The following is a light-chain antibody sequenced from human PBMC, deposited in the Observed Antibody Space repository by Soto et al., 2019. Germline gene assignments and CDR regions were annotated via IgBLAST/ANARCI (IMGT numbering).Light chain of an antibody. J-gene: IGLJ2*01. CDR1: SSNIGAGYD. Sequence: QSVLTQPPSVSGSPGQRVTISCTGSSSNIGAGYDVHWYQQLPGTAPKLLIYGNSNRPSGVTDRVSGSKSGTSASRAITGLQAEDEDEYYCQSYDSSLSVVVFGGGTKLTVL. V-gene: IGLV1-40*01. CDR2: GNS. CDR3: QSYDSSLSVVV.